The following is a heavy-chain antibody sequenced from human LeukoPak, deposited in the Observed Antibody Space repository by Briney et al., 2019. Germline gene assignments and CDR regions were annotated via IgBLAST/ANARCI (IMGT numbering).Heavy chain of an antibody. Sequence: GGSLRLSCGASGFTFSSSAMSWVRQAPGKGLEWVSGISGSGGTTHYADSVKGRFTISRDNSKNTLYLQMNSLRAEDTAVYYCAELGITMIGGVWGKGTTVTISS. V-gene: IGHV3-23*01. J-gene: IGHJ6*04. CDR2: ISGSGGTT. D-gene: IGHD3-10*02. CDR1: GFTFSSSA. CDR3: AELGITMIGGV.